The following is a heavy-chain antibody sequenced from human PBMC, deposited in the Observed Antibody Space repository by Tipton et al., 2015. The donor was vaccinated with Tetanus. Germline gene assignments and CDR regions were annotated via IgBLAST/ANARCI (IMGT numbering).Heavy chain of an antibody. J-gene: IGHJ6*02. V-gene: IGHV1-18*01. CDR1: GYTFSNYA. CDR3: ARIVVPEGMDV. D-gene: IGHD2-2*01. CDR2: ISAYDGKT. Sequence: QLVQSGAEVKKPGASVMVSCQASGYTFSNYAVSWVRQAPGQGLEWVGWISAYDGKTNYAQKFQGRVTMTTDTSTSTAYMELSSLISDDTAVYYCARIVVPEGMDVWGQGTTVTVSS.